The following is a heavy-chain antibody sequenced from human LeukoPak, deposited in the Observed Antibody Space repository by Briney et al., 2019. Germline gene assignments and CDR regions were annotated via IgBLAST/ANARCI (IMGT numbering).Heavy chain of an antibody. CDR1: GGSISSYY. CDR3: ARHYGSGSYNDY. Sequence: SETLSLTCTVSGGSISSYYWSWIRQPPGKGLEWIGYIYYSGSTNYNPSLKSRVTISVDTSKNQFSLKLSSVTAADTAVYYCARHYGSGSYNDYWGQGTLVTVSS. V-gene: IGHV4-59*08. D-gene: IGHD3-10*01. CDR2: IYYSGST. J-gene: IGHJ4*02.